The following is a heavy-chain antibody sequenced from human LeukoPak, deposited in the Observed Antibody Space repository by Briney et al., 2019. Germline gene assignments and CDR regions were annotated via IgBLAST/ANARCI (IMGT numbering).Heavy chain of an antibody. CDR2: ITGNGVST. CDR3: AKGLHSSSWYSDS. CDR1: GFTFNTYT. J-gene: IGHJ4*02. V-gene: IGHV3-23*01. Sequence: GGSLRLSCAASGFTFNTYTMNWVRLVAGKGLEWVSLITGNGVSTYYADSVKGRFTISRDNSKNTLYLQMNSLRAEDTAVYYCAKGLHSSSWYSDSWGQGTLVTVSS. D-gene: IGHD6-13*01.